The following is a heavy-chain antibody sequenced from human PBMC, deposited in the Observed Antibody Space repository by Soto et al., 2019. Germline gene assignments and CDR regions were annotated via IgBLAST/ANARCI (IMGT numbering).Heavy chain of an antibody. CDR3: ASHYDSSGYYYRGLDY. J-gene: IGHJ4*02. Sequence: QVQLVQSGAEVKKPGSSVKVSCKASGGTFSSYAIIWVRQAPGQGLEWMGGIIRIFGTADYAQKFQGRVTITADESTSTAYMELSSLRYEDTDVYYCASHYDSSGYYYRGLDYWGQGTLVTVCS. CDR2: IIRIFGTA. D-gene: IGHD3-22*01. CDR1: GGTFSSYA. V-gene: IGHV1-69*12.